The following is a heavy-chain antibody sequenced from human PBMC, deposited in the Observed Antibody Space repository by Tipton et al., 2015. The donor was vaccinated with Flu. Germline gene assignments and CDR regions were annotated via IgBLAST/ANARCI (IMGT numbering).Heavy chain of an antibody. J-gene: IGHJ5*02. Sequence: TLSLTCTVSGGSISSYYWSWIRQPPGKGLEWIGEINHSGSTNYNPSLKSRVTISVDTSKNQFSLKLSSVTAADTAVYYCARSTNWGSIGWFDPWGQGTLVTVSS. D-gene: IGHD7-27*01. CDR1: GGSISSYY. CDR3: ARSTNWGSIGWFDP. CDR2: INHSGST. V-gene: IGHV4-34*01.